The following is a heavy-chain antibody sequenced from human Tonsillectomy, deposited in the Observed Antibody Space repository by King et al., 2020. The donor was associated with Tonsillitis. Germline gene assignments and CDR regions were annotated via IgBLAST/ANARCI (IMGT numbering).Heavy chain of an antibody. CDR2: IDPSDSYT. V-gene: IGHV5-10-1*03. Sequence: EVQLVESGAEVKKPGESLRISCKGSGYSFITYWISWVRQMPGKGLEWMGNIDPSDSYTNFSPSFQGHVTISADKSISTAYLQWSSLKASDTAMYYCAIATGDQTHDAFDVWGQGTVVTVSS. D-gene: IGHD2-21*02. CDR1: GYSFITYW. CDR3: AIATGDQTHDAFDV. J-gene: IGHJ3*01.